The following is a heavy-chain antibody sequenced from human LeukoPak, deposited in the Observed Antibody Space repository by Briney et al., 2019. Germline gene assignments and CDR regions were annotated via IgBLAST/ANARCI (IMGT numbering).Heavy chain of an antibody. CDR2: IWYDGSNK. J-gene: IGHJ6*02. CDR1: GFTFSSYG. D-gene: IGHD3-10*01. Sequence: GRSLRLSCAASGFTFSSYGMHWVRQAPGKGLEWVAVIWYDGSNKYYADSVKGRFTISRDNSKNTLYLQMNSLRAEDTAVYYCARCMVRGVRPPDYYYYYGMDVWGQGTTVTVSS. CDR3: ARCMVRGVRPPDYYYYYGMDV. V-gene: IGHV3-33*01.